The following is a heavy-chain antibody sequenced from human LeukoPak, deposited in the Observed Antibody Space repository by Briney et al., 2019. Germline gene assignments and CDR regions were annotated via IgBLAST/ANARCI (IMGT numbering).Heavy chain of an antibody. J-gene: IGHJ4*02. Sequence: ASVKVSCKASGYTFTSYGISWVRQAPGQGLEWMGWISAYNGNTNYAQKLQGRVTMTTDTSTSTAYMELRSLRSDDTAVYYCARVGGRFLEDEPGHYWGQGTLVTVSS. CDR3: ARVGGRFLEDEPGHY. V-gene: IGHV1-18*01. CDR1: GYTFTSYG. D-gene: IGHD3-3*01. CDR2: ISAYNGNT.